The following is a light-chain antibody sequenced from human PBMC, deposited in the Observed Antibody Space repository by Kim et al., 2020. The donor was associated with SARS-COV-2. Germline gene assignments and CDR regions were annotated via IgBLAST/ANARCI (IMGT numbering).Light chain of an antibody. CDR2: GAS. CDR1: QDISSY. J-gene: IGKJ2*01. CDR3: QQYYSYPYT. Sequence: AIRMTQSPSSFSASAGDRVTITCRASQDISSYLAWYQQKPGKAPRLLIYGASTLQSGVPSTFSGSGSGTGFTLTITCLQSEDFATYYCQQYYSYPYTFSQGTKLEI. V-gene: IGKV1-8*01.